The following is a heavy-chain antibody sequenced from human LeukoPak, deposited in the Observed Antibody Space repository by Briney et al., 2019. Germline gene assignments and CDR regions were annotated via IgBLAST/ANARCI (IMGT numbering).Heavy chain of an antibody. D-gene: IGHD3-10*01. CDR1: GFTFSSYA. CDR2: IKSQTNGGTT. V-gene: IGHV3-15*01. CDR3: TTHLRNYYNVGMDV. Sequence: GGSLRLSCAASGFTFSSYAMSWVRQAPGKGLEWVGRIKSQTNGGTTDYAAPVKVRFTISRDDSKNTLYLQMNSLKTEDTAVYHCTTHLRNYYNVGMDVWGQGTSVTVSS. J-gene: IGHJ6*02.